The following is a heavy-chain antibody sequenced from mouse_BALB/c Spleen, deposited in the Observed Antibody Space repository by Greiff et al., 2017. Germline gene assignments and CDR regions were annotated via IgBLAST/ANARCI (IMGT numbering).Heavy chain of an antibody. J-gene: IGHJ3*01. CDR1: GFNIKDYY. Sequence: VQLQQSGAELVRSGASVKLSCTASGFNIKDYYMHWVKQRPEQGLEWIGWIDPENGDTEYAPKFQGKATMTADTSSNTAYLQLSSLTCEDTAVYYCNEGGMITTAYWGQGTLVTVSA. D-gene: IGHD2-4*01. CDR2: IDPENGDT. V-gene: IGHV14-4*02. CDR3: NEGGMITTAY.